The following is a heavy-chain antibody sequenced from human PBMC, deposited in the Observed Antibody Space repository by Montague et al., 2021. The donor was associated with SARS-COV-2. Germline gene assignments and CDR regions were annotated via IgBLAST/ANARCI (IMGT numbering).Heavy chain of an antibody. Sequence: SETLSLTCTVSGGSISSSSYYWSWIRQPPGKGLEWIGEINHSGSTNYNPSLKSRVTISVDTSKNQFSLKLSSVTAADTAVYYCARGSSFVTIFGVVITDPLFDYWGQGTLVTVSS. CDR2: INHSGST. D-gene: IGHD3-3*01. CDR3: ARGSSFVTIFGVVITDPLFDY. V-gene: IGHV4-39*07. J-gene: IGHJ4*02. CDR1: GGSISSSSYY.